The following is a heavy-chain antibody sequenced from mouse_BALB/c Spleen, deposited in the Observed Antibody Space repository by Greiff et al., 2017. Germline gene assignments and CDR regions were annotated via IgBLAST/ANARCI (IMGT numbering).Heavy chain of an antibody. V-gene: IGHV1S29*02. J-gene: IGHJ2*01. CDR3: ARGGDGYYY. CDR1: GYTFTDYN. CDR2: IYPYNGGT. D-gene: IGHD2-3*01. Sequence: EVMLVESGPELAKPGASVKISCKASGYTFTDYNMHWVKQSHGKSLEWIGYIYPYNGGTGYNQKFKSKATLTVDNSSSTAYMELRSLTSEDSAVYYCARGGDGYYYWGQGTTLTVSS.